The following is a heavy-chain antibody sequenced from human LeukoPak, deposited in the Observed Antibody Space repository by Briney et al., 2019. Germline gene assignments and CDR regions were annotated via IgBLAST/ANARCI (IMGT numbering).Heavy chain of an antibody. D-gene: IGHD3-16*01. CDR3: ARDLGASPQGDI. CDR1: GFTFSSYE. Sequence: GGSLRLSCAASGFTFSSYEMNWVRQAPGKGLEWVSYISSSGSTIYYADSVKGRFTISRDNAKNPLYLQMNSLRAEDTAVYYCARDLGASPQGDIWGQGTMVTVSS. V-gene: IGHV3-48*03. J-gene: IGHJ3*02. CDR2: ISSSGSTI.